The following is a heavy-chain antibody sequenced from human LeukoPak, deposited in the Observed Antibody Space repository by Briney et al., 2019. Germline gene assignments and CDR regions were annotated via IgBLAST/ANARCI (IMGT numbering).Heavy chain of an antibody. D-gene: IGHD3-22*01. J-gene: IGHJ4*02. CDR2: ISSSSSTI. V-gene: IGHV3-48*01. CDR1: GFTFSTYS. Sequence: GGSLRLSCAASGFTFSTYSMNWVRQAPGKGLEWVSYISSSSSTIYYADSVKGRFTISRDTSKNSLYLQMNSLKAEDTAIYYCAKDPTDFDSSGQTYFDYWGQGTLVTVSS. CDR3: AKDPTDFDSSGQTYFDY.